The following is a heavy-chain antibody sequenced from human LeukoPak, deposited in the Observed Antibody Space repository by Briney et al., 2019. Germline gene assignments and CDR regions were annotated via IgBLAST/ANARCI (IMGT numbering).Heavy chain of an antibody. CDR1: GYSFTSYW. CDR2: IYPCDSDT. Sequence: GESLKISCKGSGYSFTSYWIGWVGQMPGKALEWMGIIYPCDSDTRSTPSFQGDVTISADKSISAAYMQGISLKASDTAMYYCARVYSSSWYDWFDPWGQGTLVTVSS. J-gene: IGHJ5*02. D-gene: IGHD6-13*01. CDR3: ARVYSSSWYDWFDP. V-gene: IGHV5-51*01.